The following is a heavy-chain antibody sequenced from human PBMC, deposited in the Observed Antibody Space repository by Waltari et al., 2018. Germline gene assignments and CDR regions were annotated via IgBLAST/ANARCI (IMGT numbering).Heavy chain of an antibody. D-gene: IGHD2-15*01. V-gene: IGHV4-38-2*02. CDR2: ILQDGRT. J-gene: IGHJ4*02. CDR1: DYSISTDYY. Sequence: QVQPQESGAGLVKPSATLSLTCTVFDYSISTDYYWGWIRQPPGKGLEWIGTILQDGRTYYNPSLKSRVTTSVDTSKNQFSLKLSSVTAADTAVYYCASRVTATNYYFDNWGQGTLVTVSS. CDR3: ASRVTATNYYFDN.